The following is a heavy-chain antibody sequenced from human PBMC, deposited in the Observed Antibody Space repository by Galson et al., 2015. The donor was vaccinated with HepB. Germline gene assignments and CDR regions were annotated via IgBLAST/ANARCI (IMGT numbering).Heavy chain of an antibody. D-gene: IGHD1-1*01. CDR1: GFTFSTYA. V-gene: IGHV3-30*04. Sequence: SLRLSCAASGFTFSTYAMHWVRQAPGKGLEWVAVISWEESNESYADSVKGRFTISRDNSKRTLYVQMNSLRAEDTAVYYCAREERPDAFDIWGQGTMVTVS. CDR3: AREERPDAFDI. CDR2: ISWEESNE. J-gene: IGHJ3*02.